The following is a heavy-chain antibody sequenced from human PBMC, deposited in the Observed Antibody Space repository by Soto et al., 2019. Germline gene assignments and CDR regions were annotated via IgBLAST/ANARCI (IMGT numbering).Heavy chain of an antibody. D-gene: IGHD4-17*01. J-gene: IGHJ4*02. V-gene: IGHV1-8*01. Sequence: ASVKVSCKASGYTFTSYDINWVRQATGQGLEWMGWMNPNSGNTGYAQKFQGRVTMTRNTSISTAYMELSSLRSEDTAVYYGARGGPDYGDYDYWGQGTLVTVSS. CDR3: ARGGPDYGDYDY. CDR2: MNPNSGNT. CDR1: GYTFTSYD.